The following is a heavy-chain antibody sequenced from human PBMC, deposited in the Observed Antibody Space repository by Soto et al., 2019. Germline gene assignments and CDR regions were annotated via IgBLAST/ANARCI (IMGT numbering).Heavy chain of an antibody. CDR2: FDPEDGET. Sequence: ASVKVSCKVSGYTLTELSMHWVRQAPGKGLEWMGGFDPEDGETIYAQKFQGRVTMTEDTSTDTAYMELSSLRSEDTAVYYCATDVTFRSSSLYRFDPWGQGTLVTVSS. V-gene: IGHV1-24*01. CDR1: GYTLTELS. CDR3: ATDVTFRSSSLYRFDP. J-gene: IGHJ5*02. D-gene: IGHD6-6*01.